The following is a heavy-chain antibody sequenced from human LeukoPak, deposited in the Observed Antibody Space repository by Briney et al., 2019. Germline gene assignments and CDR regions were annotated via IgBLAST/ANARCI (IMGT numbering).Heavy chain of an antibody. Sequence: ASVKVSCKASGYTFTSYGISWVRQAPGQGLEWMGWISAYNGNTNYAQKLQGRVTMTSDTSTSTAYMELRSLRSDDTAVYYCARVDYYDSSGYPLDYWGQGTLVTVSS. CDR2: ISAYNGNT. J-gene: IGHJ4*02. CDR1: GYTFTSYG. V-gene: IGHV1-18*01. CDR3: ARVDYYDSSGYPLDY. D-gene: IGHD3-22*01.